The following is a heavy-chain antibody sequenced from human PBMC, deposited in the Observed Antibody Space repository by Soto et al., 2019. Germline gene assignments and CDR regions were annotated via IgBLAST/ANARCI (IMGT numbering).Heavy chain of an antibody. CDR2: ISRDGNNK. V-gene: IGHV3-30*18. CDR3: AKDAYTPIRTTAHDSGGLDH. D-gene: IGHD4-4*01. CDR1: GFTFRFYD. Sequence: GRSLRLSCATSGFTFRFYDMHWVRQAPGKGLEWLAVISRDGNNKDYGDSVKGRFTISRDNSKNTLFLQMNSLRDEDSAVYYCAKDAYTPIRTTAHDSGGLDHWDRGTLVTVSS. J-gene: IGHJ4*02.